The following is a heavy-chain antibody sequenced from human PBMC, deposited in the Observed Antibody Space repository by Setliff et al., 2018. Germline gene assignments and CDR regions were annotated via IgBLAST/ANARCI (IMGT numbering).Heavy chain of an antibody. J-gene: IGHJ5*01. V-gene: IGHV3-23*01. D-gene: IGHD4-17*01. Sequence: PGGSLRLSCGASAFTLSHFAVTWVRQPPGRGLEWVSSISGNGGITKYADSVRGRFTISRDNSKNTVYLQMNSLRVEDTAKYYCAKDPNGDYVGAFDSWGRGTLVTVSS. CDR3: AKDPNGDYVGAFDS. CDR2: ISGNGGIT. CDR1: AFTLSHFA.